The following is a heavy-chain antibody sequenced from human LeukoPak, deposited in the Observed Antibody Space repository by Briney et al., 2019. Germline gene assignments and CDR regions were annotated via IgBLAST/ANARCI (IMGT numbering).Heavy chain of an antibody. CDR3: AREPRGSRVAMVTGWFDP. V-gene: IGHV4-59*01. J-gene: IGHJ5*02. Sequence: SETLSLTCTVSGGSISSYYWSWIRQPPGKGLEWIGYIYYSGSTNYNPSLKSRVTISVDTSKNQSSLKLSSVTAADTAVYYCAREPRGSRVAMVTGWFDPSGQGTLVTVSS. D-gene: IGHD5-18*01. CDR2: IYYSGST. CDR1: GGSISSYY.